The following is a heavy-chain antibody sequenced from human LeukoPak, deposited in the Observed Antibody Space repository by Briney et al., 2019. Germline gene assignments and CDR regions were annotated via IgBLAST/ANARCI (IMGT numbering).Heavy chain of an antibody. J-gene: IGHJ5*02. D-gene: IGHD6-13*01. V-gene: IGHV3-66*02. Sequence: GGSLRLCCAASGFTVNSNYMTWVRQAPGKGLEWVSVIHSGGSTFYADFVKGRFTISRDNSKNTLYHQMNSLRTDDTAVYYCASSSWSRSNWFDPWGQGTLVTVSS. CDR1: GFTVNSNY. CDR3: ASSSWSRSNWFDP. CDR2: IHSGGST.